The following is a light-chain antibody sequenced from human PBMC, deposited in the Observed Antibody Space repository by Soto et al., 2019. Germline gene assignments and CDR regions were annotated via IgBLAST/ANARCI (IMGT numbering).Light chain of an antibody. J-gene: IGKJ4*01. CDR3: QQYYSTPLT. V-gene: IGKV2-30*01. CDR2: KVS. Sequence: DVLMTQSPLSLPFTLGQPSSISCGSGQGLVYSDGNTYLNWFQQRPGQSPRRLIYKVSNRDSGVPDRFSGSGSGTDFTLTISSLQAEDVAVYYCQQYYSTPLTFGGGTKVDIK. CDR1: QGLVYSDGNTY.